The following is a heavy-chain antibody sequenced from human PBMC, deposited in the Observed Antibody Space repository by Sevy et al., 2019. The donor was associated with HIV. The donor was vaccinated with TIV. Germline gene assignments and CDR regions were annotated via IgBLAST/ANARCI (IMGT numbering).Heavy chain of an antibody. CDR3: AKDRASYSTYYFDY. D-gene: IGHD2-15*01. Sequence: GGSLRLSCAASGFTFSGYTMNWVRQTPGKGLEWVSSVSSDGSTISYADSVKGRFTISRDNAKNSLYLQMNSLRADDTALYYCAKDRASYSTYYFDYWGQGTLVTVSS. V-gene: IGHV3-48*01. J-gene: IGHJ4*02. CDR2: VSSDGSTI. CDR1: GFTFSGYT.